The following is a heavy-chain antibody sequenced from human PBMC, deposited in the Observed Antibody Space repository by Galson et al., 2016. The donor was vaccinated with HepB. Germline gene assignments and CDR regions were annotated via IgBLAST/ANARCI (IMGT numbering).Heavy chain of an antibody. CDR2: MGPKNGKT. CDR1: GYIFTSYD. V-gene: IGHV1-8*01. Sequence: LVKVSCKASGYIFTSYDIYWMRQAAGQGLTWMGWMGPKNGKTGYAQKFQGRVSMTRNISISTAYLEVNSLESEDTAVYYCAIGEAGFDSWGQGTLVTVSP. J-gene: IGHJ4*02. CDR3: AIGEAGFDS.